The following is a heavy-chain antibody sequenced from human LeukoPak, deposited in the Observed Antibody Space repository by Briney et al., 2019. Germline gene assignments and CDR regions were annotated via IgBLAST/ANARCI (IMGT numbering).Heavy chain of an antibody. CDR1: GFTFSTSA. V-gene: IGHV3-23*01. Sequence: GGSLRLSCAASGFTFSTSAMSWVRQAPGKGLEWVSGISGSGDSTYYVDSVKGRFTISRDTSKNTLFLQMSSLRAEDTALYYCAKVMYYYDSSGYDYWGQGTLVTVSS. J-gene: IGHJ4*02. D-gene: IGHD3-22*01. CDR3: AKVMYYYDSSGYDY. CDR2: ISGSGDST.